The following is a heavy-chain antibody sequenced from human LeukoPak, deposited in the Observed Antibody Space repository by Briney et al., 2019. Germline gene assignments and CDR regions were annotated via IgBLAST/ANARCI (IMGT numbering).Heavy chain of an antibody. V-gene: IGHV1-2*02. Sequence: VASVKVSCNASGYTFTGYYMHWVRQAPGQGLEWMGWINPNSGGTNYAQKLQGRVTMTTDTSTSTAYMELRSLRSDDTAVYYCARVLRYFDVPPPLAMPHFDPWGQGTLVTVSS. J-gene: IGHJ5*02. CDR2: INPNSGGT. CDR3: ARVLRYFDVPPPLAMPHFDP. D-gene: IGHD3-9*01. CDR1: GYTFTGYY.